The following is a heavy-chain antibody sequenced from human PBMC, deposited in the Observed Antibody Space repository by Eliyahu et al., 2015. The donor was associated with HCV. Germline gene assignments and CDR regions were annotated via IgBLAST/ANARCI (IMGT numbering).Heavy chain of an antibody. Sequence: QVQLEESGGGVVQPGMSLRLSCAASGFTFSHHAMHWVRQAPGKGLEWMAIIWYDGSQRYYGDSVKGRFTISRDNSKKTLYMEMNSLRADDTAVYYCARDATIAVSGSGHGLDVWGQGTTVTVSS. CDR1: GFTFSHHA. CDR3: ARDATIAVSGSGHGLDV. V-gene: IGHV3-33*08. CDR2: IWYDGSQR. D-gene: IGHD6-19*01. J-gene: IGHJ6*02.